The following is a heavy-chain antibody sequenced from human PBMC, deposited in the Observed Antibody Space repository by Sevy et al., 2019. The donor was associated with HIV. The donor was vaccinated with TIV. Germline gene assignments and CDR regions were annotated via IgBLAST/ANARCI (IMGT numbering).Heavy chain of an antibody. CDR3: TKESLRGTYIRGDFDH. D-gene: IGHD3-10*02. CDR2: FSSDGINH. Sequence: GGSLRLSCSAFGFNFQTFGMHWVRQAPGKGPEWLAVFSSDGINHNYAASVKGRFTIYRDNSKSLLFLQMNSLTPNDTAVYFCTKESLRGTYIRGDFDHWGQGTLVTVSS. CDR1: GFNFQTFG. V-gene: IGHV3-30*18. J-gene: IGHJ4*02.